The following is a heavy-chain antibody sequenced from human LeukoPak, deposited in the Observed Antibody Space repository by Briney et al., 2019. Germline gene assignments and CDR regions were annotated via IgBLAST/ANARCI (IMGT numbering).Heavy chain of an antibody. CDR1: GFTFSSYA. V-gene: IGHV3-23*01. D-gene: IGHD3-22*01. CDR3: AKGSYYDSSGSFYFDY. Sequence: GGSLRLSCVVSGFTFSSYAMSWVRQAPGKGLEWVSGISGSGDNTYYADSVKGRFTISRDNSKNTLYMQMNSLGTEDTAAYYCAKGSYYDSSGSFYFDYWGQGTLVTVSS. CDR2: ISGSGDNT. J-gene: IGHJ4*02.